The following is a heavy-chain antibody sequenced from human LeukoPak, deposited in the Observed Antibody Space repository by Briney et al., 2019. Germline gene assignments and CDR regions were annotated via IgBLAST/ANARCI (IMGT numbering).Heavy chain of an antibody. D-gene: IGHD1-26*01. V-gene: IGHV3-74*01. CDR1: GFMFHDYA. CDR2: INSDGSST. J-gene: IGHJ3*02. Sequence: GGSLGLSCAAPGFMFHDYAIHWVRQAPGKGLVRVSRINSDGSSTIYADSVKGRFTISRDNAKKTLYLQMNSLRVEDTAVYYCARGGSPPEALGDVFDIWGQGTMVTVSS. CDR3: ARGGSPPEALGDVFDI.